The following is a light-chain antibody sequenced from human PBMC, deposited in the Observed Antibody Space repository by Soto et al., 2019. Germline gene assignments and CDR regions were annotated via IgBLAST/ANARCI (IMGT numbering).Light chain of an antibody. CDR1: ERMTGN. Sequence: KNQTLGPPSVSPGERVTLSCRARERMTGNVAWYQQKPGQAPRPLIYGATTRATGIPGRFSGSVSGTEFTLTISSLQSEDFAVYYCQQYDNWPPEFGQGTKVEVK. V-gene: IGKV3-15*01. CDR2: GAT. J-gene: IGKJ1*01. CDR3: QQYDNWPPE.